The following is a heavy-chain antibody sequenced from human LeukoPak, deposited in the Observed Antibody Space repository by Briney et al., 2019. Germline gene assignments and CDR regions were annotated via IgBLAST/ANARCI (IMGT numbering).Heavy chain of an antibody. Sequence: PGESLKISCKGSGYKFNAYWIAWVRQMLGKGLEWMGIIYPPDSDTRYSPSFQGQVTISADKSISTAYLQWSGLKASDTAMYYCARSGSAATPLFDFWGQGTLVTVSS. D-gene: IGHD2-2*01. CDR2: IYPPDSDT. CDR1: GYKFNAYW. J-gene: IGHJ4*02. V-gene: IGHV5-51*01. CDR3: ARSGSAATPLFDF.